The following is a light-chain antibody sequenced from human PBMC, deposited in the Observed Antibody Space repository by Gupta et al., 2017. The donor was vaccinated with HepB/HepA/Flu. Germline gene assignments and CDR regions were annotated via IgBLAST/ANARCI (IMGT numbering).Light chain of an antibody. CDR1: RFMNSW. V-gene: IGKV1-12*01. J-gene: IGKJ4*01. CDR2: TAS. CDR3: QQGATFPIT. Sequence: DIQMTQSPSSVSPSVGDRVTITCRASRFMNSWLGWYQQKPGSAPKLLIYTASNLESGVPSRFSGSRSGTDFTLTISSLQPEDFATYYCQQGATFPITFGGGTKVDIK.